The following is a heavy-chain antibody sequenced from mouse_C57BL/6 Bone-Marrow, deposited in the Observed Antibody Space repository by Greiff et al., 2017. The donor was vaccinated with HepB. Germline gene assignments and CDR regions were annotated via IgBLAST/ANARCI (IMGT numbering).Heavy chain of an antibody. D-gene: IGHD1-1*01. Sequence: DVHQVESGGGVGKRGGALKHSGAASGFTLSSYAMSWVRQTPEKRLEWVATISDGGSYTYYPDNVKGRFTISRDNAKNNLYLQMSHLKSEDTAMYYCARDATTVVDAPWYFAACGTVYTLSLPSARPFSPYV. CDR3: ARDATTVVDAPWYFAACGTVYTLSLPSARPFSPYV. CDR1: GFTLSSYA. CDR2: ISDGGSYT. V-gene: IGHV5-4*01. J-gene: IGHJ1*01.